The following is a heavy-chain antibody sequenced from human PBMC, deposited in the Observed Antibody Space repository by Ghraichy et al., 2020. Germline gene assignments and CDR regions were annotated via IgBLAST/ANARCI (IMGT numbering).Heavy chain of an antibody. CDR2: ISSSGSTI. Sequence: GGSLRLSCAASGFTFSDYYMSWIRQAPGKGLEWVSYISSSGSTIYYADSVKGRFTISRDNAKNSLYLQMNSLRAEDTAVYYCARVEGVLYDSSAYFDYWGQGTLVTVSS. V-gene: IGHV3-11*01. J-gene: IGHJ4*02. CDR1: GFTFSDYY. CDR3: ARVEGVLYDSSAYFDY. D-gene: IGHD3-22*01.